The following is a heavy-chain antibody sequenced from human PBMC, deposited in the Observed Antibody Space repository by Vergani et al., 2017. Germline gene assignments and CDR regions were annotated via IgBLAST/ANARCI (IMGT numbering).Heavy chain of an antibody. D-gene: IGHD3-3*01. J-gene: IGHJ6*03. CDR1: GYTFTSYD. CDR3: AREVALRPDQRMTIFGVVTAYYYYMDG. CDR2: MNPNSGNT. V-gene: IGHV1-8*01. Sequence: QVQLVQSGAEVKTPGASVKVSCKASGYTFTSYDINWVRQATGQGLEWMGWMNPNSGNTGYAKKFQGRVTMTRNTSISTAYMELRSLRSAVTAVYYCAREVALRPDQRMTIFGVVTAYYYYMDGWGKGTTVTVSS.